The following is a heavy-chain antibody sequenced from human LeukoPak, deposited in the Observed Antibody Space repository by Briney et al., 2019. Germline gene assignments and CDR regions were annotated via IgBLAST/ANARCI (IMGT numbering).Heavy chain of an antibody. Sequence: GGSLRLSCAASGFTLSSYGMSWVRQAPGKGLEWASTISGSGGSAYYADSVKGRLTISRDNSNNTLYLQMNSLRAEDTAVYFCAKPHTPYCSSGSCYLFDSWGQGTLVTVSS. J-gene: IGHJ4*02. CDR3: AKPHTPYCSSGSCYLFDS. V-gene: IGHV3-23*01. D-gene: IGHD2-15*01. CDR1: GFTLSSYG. CDR2: ISGSGGSA.